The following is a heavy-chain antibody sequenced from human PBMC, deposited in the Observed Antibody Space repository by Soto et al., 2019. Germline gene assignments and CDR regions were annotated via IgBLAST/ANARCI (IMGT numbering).Heavy chain of an antibody. Sequence: QVKLQASGPGLVKPSETLSLTCTVSGGSISSYYWSWIRQPPGKGLEWIGYIYYSGSTNYNPSLKSRVTISVDTSKNQFSLKLSSVTAADTALYYCARTYGGNFDYWGQGTLVTVSS. V-gene: IGHV4-59*01. J-gene: IGHJ4*02. CDR3: ARTYGGNFDY. D-gene: IGHD3-16*01. CDR1: GGSISSYY. CDR2: IYYSGST.